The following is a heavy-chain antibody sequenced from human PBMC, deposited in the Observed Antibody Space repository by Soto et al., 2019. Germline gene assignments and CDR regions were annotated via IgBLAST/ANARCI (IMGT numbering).Heavy chain of an antibody. Sequence: QVQLVESGGGVVQPGRSLRVSCAASGFTFSNYAMHWVRQAPGKGLEWVAVVSYDGSKQFYADSVEGHFTISRDSSKSTLYLHMDNLRDEDTAVYYCARDRVYYYDNSGYYNFDYWGQGTLVTVSS. D-gene: IGHD3-22*01. CDR3: ARDRVYYYDNSGYYNFDY. J-gene: IGHJ4*02. CDR1: GFTFSNYA. CDR2: VSYDGSKQ. V-gene: IGHV3-30-3*01.